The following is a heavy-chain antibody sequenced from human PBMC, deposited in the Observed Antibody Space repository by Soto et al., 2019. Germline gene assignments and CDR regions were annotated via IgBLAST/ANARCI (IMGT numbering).Heavy chain of an antibody. CDR1: GFTFSSYW. Sequence: GGSLRLSCAVSGFTFSSYWMHWVRQAPGKGLVWVSHINSDGSITNYADSVRGRFTISRDNAKNSLYLQMNSLRTEDTALYYCAKGRGGSYGRYYFDYWGPGALVTVSS. CDR3: AKGRGGSYGRYYFDY. D-gene: IGHD1-26*01. CDR2: INSDGSIT. J-gene: IGHJ4*02. V-gene: IGHV3-74*01.